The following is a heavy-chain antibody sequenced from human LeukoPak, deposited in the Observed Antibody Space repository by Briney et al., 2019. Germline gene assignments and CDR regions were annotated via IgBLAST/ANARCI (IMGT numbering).Heavy chain of an antibody. J-gene: IGHJ4*02. CDR2: MNPNSGNT. CDR3: ARGFSIITWIQLWLRKSGGYYFDY. CDR1: GYTFTSYD. D-gene: IGHD5-18*01. V-gene: IGHV1-8*01. Sequence: GASVKVSCKASGYTFTSYDINWVRQATGQGREWMGWMNPNSGNTGYAQKFQGRVTMTRNTSISTAYMELSSLRSEDTAVYYCARGFSIITWIQLWLRKSGGYYFDYWGQGTLVTVSS.